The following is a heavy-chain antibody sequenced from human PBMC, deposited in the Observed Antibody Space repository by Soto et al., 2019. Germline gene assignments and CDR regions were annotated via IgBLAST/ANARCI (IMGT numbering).Heavy chain of an antibody. CDR1: GGSFSGYY. D-gene: IGHD3-10*01. Sequence: SETLSLTCAVYGGSFSGYYWSWIRQPPGKGLEWIGEINHSGSTNYNPSLKSRVTISVDTSKNQFSLKLSSVTAADTAVYYCARGAKIMVRGVIITYGCNWFDPWGQGTLVTVS. J-gene: IGHJ5*02. CDR2: INHSGST. CDR3: ARGAKIMVRGVIITYGCNWFDP. V-gene: IGHV4-34*01.